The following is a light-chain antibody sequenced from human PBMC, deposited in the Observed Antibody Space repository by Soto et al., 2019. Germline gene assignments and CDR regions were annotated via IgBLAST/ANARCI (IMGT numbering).Light chain of an antibody. J-gene: IGKJ2*01. Sequence: DIQMTQSPSTLSASVGDGVTITCRASQSISNWLAWYQQKPGKAPKLLIYDASSSESGVPSRFSGSGSGTEFTLSISSLHPDDFATYYCQQYDSYSPSTFGQGTKPEIK. CDR2: DAS. CDR1: QSISNW. V-gene: IGKV1-5*01. CDR3: QQYDSYSPST.